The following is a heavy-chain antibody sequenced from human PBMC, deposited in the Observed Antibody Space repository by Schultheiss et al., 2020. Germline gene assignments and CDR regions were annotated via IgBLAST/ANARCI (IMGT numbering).Heavy chain of an antibody. V-gene: IGHV4-4*07. D-gene: IGHD3-10*02. J-gene: IGHJ6*02. CDR1: GGSISSYY. Sequence: SQTLSLTCTVSGGSISSYYWSWIRQPPGKGLEWIGRIYTSGSTYYNPSLKSRVTISVDTSKNQFSLKLSSVTAADTAVYYCARDLFGEDGYYYGMDVWGQGTTVTVSS. CDR2: IYTSGST. CDR3: ARDLFGEDGYYYGMDV.